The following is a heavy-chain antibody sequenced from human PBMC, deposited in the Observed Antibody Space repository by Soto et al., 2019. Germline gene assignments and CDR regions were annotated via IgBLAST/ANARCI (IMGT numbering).Heavy chain of an antibody. CDR1: GFTFSSYG. D-gene: IGHD4-17*01. V-gene: IGHV3-33*01. CDR3: AREMTTVTCFDY. CDR2: IWYDGSNK. Sequence: QVQLVESGGGVVQPGRSLRLSCAASGFTFSSYGMHWVRQAPGKGLEWVAVIWYDGSNKYYADSVKGRFTISRDNSKNPLYLQMNSLRAEDTAVYYCAREMTTVTCFDYWGQGTLVTVSS. J-gene: IGHJ4*02.